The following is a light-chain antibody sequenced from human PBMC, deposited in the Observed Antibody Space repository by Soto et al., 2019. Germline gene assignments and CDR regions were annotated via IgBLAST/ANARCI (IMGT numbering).Light chain of an antibody. CDR1: SSDVGSYNY. J-gene: IGLJ2*01. CDR3: CSYADTYTLV. V-gene: IGLV2-11*01. Sequence: QSALTQPRSVSGSPGQSVTISCTGTSSDVGSYNYVSWYQQHPGKAPKLMIYDVNKRPSGVPDRFSGSKSGNTASLTISGLQAEDEADYFCCSYADTYTLVFGGGTKVTVL. CDR2: DVN.